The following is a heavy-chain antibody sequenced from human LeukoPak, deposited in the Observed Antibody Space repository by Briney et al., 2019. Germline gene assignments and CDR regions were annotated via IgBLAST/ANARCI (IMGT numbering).Heavy chain of an antibody. D-gene: IGHD4-23*01. Sequence: SQTLSLTCTVSGGSISSGGYYWSWIRQHPGKGLEWIGYIYYSGSTYYNPSLKSRVTISVDTSKNQFSLKLSSVTAADTAVYYCARDGYTLVSWYFDLWGRGTLVTVSS. CDR1: GGSISSGGYY. CDR2: IYYSGST. CDR3: ARDGYTLVSWYFDL. J-gene: IGHJ2*01. V-gene: IGHV4-31*03.